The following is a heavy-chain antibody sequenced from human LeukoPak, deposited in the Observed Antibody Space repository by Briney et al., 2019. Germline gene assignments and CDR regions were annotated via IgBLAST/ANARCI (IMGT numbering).Heavy chain of an antibody. CDR1: GGSISSTNW. Sequence: SETLSLTCGVSGGSISSTNWWSWVRQPPGQGLEWIGEISLTGETNYNPSLKSRVTISMDYSKNQFSLKLTSVTAADTAIYYCGKTDIYFNPIDYWGPGSLVTVSS. CDR3: GKTDIYFNPIDY. V-gene: IGHV4/OR15-8*02. D-gene: IGHD3-9*01. J-gene: IGHJ4*02. CDR2: ISLTGET.